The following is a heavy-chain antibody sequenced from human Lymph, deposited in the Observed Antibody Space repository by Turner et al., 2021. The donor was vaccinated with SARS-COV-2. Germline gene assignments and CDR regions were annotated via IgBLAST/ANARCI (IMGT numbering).Heavy chain of an antibody. CDR3: ARSRDLQSMVRGVEPFDY. CDR2: INPNSGGT. D-gene: IGHD3-10*01. Sequence: QVQLVQSGAAVKKPGSSVTVSCMASGYTFTGYYMHWVRQAPGQGLEWMGWINPNSGGTNYAQKFQGRVTMTRDTSISTAYMELSRLRSDDTAEYYCARSRDLQSMVRGVEPFDYWGQGTLVTVSS. V-gene: IGHV1-2*02. J-gene: IGHJ4*02. CDR1: GYTFTGYY.